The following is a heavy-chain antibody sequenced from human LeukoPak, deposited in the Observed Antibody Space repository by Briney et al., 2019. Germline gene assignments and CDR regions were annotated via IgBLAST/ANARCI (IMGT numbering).Heavy chain of an antibody. Sequence: GGSLRLSCAASGFTFSSYAMSWVRQAPGKGLEWVSAISGSGGSTYYADSVKGRFTISRDNSKNTLYLQMNSLRADDTAVYYCAREESSSPYYYYGMDVWGQGTTVTVSS. CDR3: AREESSSPYYYYGMDV. CDR1: GFTFSSYA. J-gene: IGHJ6*02. D-gene: IGHD6-6*01. V-gene: IGHV3-23*01. CDR2: ISGSGGST.